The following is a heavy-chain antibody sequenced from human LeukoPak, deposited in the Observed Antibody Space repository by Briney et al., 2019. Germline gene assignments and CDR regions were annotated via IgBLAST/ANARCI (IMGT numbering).Heavy chain of an antibody. CDR2: ISRNSGSI. CDR1: GFTFDDYA. J-gene: IGHJ6*02. CDR3: AKDLDETHYYGMDV. V-gene: IGHV3-9*01. D-gene: IGHD2-2*03. Sequence: GRSLRLSCAASGFTFDDYAMHWVRQAPGKGLEWVSGISRNSGSIGYADSVKGRFTISRDNAKNSLYLQMNSLRAEDTALYYCAKDLDETHYYGMDVWGQGTTVTVSS.